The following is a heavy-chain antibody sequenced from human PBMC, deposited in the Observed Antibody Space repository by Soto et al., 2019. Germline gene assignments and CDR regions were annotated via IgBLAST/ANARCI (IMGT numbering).Heavy chain of an antibody. J-gene: IGHJ6*02. V-gene: IGHV4-34*01. CDR1: GGSFSDYY. CDR3: ARDVRYYGSGSYGSYYYYGMDV. D-gene: IGHD3-10*01. Sequence: PSETLSLTCAVYGGSFSDYYWSWIRQPPGKGLECIGEINHSGSTNSNPYLKSRVTISVDTSKNQFSLKLSSVTAADTAVYYCARDVRYYGSGSYGSYYYYGMDVWGQGTTVTVSS. CDR2: INHSGST.